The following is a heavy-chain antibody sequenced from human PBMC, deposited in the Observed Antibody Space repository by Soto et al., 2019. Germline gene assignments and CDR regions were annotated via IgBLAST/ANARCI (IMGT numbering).Heavy chain of an antibody. CDR3: ATKSSGSYYFDY. CDR1: GYTFTIYA. V-gene: IGHV1-3*01. Sequence: ASVKVSCKASGYTFTIYALHWVRQAPGQRLEWMGWINAGNGNTRSSRKFQGRVTFTRDTSTTTTYMELSSLGSEDTAVYYCATKSSGSYYFDYWGQGALVTVSS. J-gene: IGHJ4*02. CDR2: INAGNGNT. D-gene: IGHD6-19*01.